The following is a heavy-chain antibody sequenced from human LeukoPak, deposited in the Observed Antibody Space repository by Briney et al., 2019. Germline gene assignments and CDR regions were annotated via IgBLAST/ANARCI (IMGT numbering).Heavy chain of an antibody. CDR3: ARVRYFDWSHFDY. D-gene: IGHD3-9*01. CDR2: INPNSGGT. J-gene: IGHJ4*02. Sequence: ASVTVSCKASGYTFTGYYMHWVRQAPGQGLEWMGWINPNSGGTNYAQKFQGRVTMTRDTSISTAYMELSRLRSDDTAVYYCARVRYFDWSHFDYWGQGTLVTVSS. CDR1: GYTFTGYY. V-gene: IGHV1-2*02.